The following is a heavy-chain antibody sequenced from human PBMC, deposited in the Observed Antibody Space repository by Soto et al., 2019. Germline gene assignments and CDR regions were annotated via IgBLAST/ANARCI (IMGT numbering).Heavy chain of an antibody. Sequence: GGSLRLSCAASGFTFSSYSMNWVRQAPGKGLEWVSYISSSSSTIYYADSVKGRFTISRDNAKNSLYLQMNSLRAEDTAVYYCANLGEKMVRGVIITDGYAFDIWGQGTMVTVSS. CDR3: ANLGEKMVRGVIITDGYAFDI. CDR2: ISSSSSTI. D-gene: IGHD3-10*01. J-gene: IGHJ3*02. CDR1: GFTFSSYS. V-gene: IGHV3-48*01.